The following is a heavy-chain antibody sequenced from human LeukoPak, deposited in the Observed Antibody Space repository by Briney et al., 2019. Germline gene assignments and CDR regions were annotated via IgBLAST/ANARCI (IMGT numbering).Heavy chain of an antibody. V-gene: IGHV4-38-2*02. J-gene: IGHJ5*02. CDR3: ARGGGSYYDFWSGKDPFDP. CDR2: IYHSGST. CDR1: GYSISSDYY. Sequence: SETLSLTCTVSGYSISSDYYWGWIRQPPGKVLEWIGSIYHSGSTYYNPSLKSRVTISVDTSKNQFSLKLSSVTAADTAVYYCARGGGSYYDFWSGKDPFDPWGQGTLVTVSS. D-gene: IGHD3-3*01.